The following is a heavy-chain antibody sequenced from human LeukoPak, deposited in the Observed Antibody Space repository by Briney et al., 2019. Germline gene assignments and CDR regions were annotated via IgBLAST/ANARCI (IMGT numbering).Heavy chain of an antibody. CDR3: ARYSGTKRDFDY. CDR1: GGSISNEGYY. CDR2: IYYSGIT. D-gene: IGHD5-12*01. J-gene: IGHJ4*02. V-gene: IGHV4-31*03. Sequence: SQTLSLTCTVSGGSISNEGYYGSWSRQHRGEGLEWIGYIYYSGITYYNPSLKSRVTISVDTSKNQFSLKLSSVTAADTALYYCARYSGTKRDFDYWGQGTLVTVSP.